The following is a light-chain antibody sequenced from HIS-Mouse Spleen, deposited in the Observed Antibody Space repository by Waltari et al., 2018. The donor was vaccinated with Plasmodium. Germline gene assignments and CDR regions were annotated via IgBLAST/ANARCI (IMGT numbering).Light chain of an antibody. CDR2: AAS. CDR1: QGIRND. Sequence: ASEMTQSPSPPSASVGDRVTITCRARQGIRNDLGWYQQKPGKAPKLLISAASSLQSGVPSRFSGSGSGTDFTLTISSLQPEDFATYYCLQDYNYPYTFGQGTKLEIK. CDR3: LQDYNYPYT. J-gene: IGKJ2*01. V-gene: IGKV1-6*01.